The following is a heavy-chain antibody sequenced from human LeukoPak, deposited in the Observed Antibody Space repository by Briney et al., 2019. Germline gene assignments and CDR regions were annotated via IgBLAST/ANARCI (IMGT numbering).Heavy chain of an antibody. J-gene: IGHJ4*02. D-gene: IGHD3-3*01. CDR2: IYHSGST. Sequence: SETLSLTCAVSGYSISSGYYWGWIRQPPGKGLEWIGSIYHSGSTYYNPSLKSRVTISVDTSKNQFSLKLSSVTAADTAVYYCARQLSYYDFWSGYSLYFDYWGQGTLVTVSS. CDR1: GYSISSGYY. CDR3: ARQLSYYDFWSGYSLYFDY. V-gene: IGHV4-38-2*01.